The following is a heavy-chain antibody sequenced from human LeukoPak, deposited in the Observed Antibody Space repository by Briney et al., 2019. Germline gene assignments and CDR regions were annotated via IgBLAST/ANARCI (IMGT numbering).Heavy chain of an antibody. CDR1: GGSISSYY. D-gene: IGHD6-13*01. Sequence: SETLSLTCTVSGGSISSYYWSWIRQPPGKGLEWIGYIYYSGSTNYNPSLKSRVTISVDTSKNQFSLKLSSVTAADTAVYYCARDRSSTWYGGIDYWGQGTLVTASS. CDR3: ARDRSSTWYGGIDY. J-gene: IGHJ4*02. CDR2: IYYSGST. V-gene: IGHV4-59*12.